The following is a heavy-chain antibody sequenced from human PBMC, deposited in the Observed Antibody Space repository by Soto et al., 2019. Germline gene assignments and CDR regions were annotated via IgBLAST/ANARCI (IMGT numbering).Heavy chain of an antibody. CDR2: IIPIFGTA. CDR3: ARDRWDGSWGVQAAATFDY. Sequence: QVQLVQSGAEVKKPGSSVKVSCKASGGTFSSYAISWVRQAPGQGREWMGGIIPIFGTANYAQKFQGRVTXXXXXXXXXXXXXXXXXXXXXXXXXXXARDRWDGSWGVQAAATFDYWGQGTLVTVSS. D-gene: IGHD6-13*01. V-gene: IGHV1-69*01. J-gene: IGHJ4*02. CDR1: GGTFSSYA.